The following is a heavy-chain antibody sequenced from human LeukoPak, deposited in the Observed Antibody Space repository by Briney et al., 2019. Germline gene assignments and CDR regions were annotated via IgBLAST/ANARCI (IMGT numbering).Heavy chain of an antibody. CDR3: ARGGGLDV. Sequence: GGSLRLSCAASGFTFSSYWMNWARQAPGKGLEWVASINHNGNVNYYVDSVKGRFTISRDNAQNSLYLQMSNLRAEDTAVYFCARGGGLDVWGQGATVTVSS. CDR2: INHNGNVN. CDR1: GFTFSSYW. D-gene: IGHD3-16*01. V-gene: IGHV3-7*03. J-gene: IGHJ6*02.